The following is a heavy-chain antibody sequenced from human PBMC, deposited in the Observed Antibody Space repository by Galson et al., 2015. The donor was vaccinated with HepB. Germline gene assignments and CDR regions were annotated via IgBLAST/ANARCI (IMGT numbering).Heavy chain of an antibody. CDR1: GFTFSSY. J-gene: IGHJ4*02. CDR2: INHSGST. D-gene: IGHD6-19*01. V-gene: IGHV4-34*01. CDR3: ARAMSSLVAHSSGPKYYFDY. Sequence: LRLSCAASGFTFSSYWSWIRQPPGKGLEWIGEINHSGSTNYNPSLKSRVTISVDTSKNQFSLKLSSVTAADTAVYYCARAMSSLVAHSSGPKYYFDYWGQGTLVTVSS.